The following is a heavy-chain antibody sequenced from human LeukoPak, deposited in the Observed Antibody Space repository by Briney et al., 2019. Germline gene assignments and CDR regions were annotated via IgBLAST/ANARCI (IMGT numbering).Heavy chain of an antibody. CDR3: AKAREYSSGYGIDY. J-gene: IGHJ4*02. Sequence: GGSLRLSCSASGFTFSSYAMSWVRQAPGKGLEWVSGISGSGGTTYYADSVKGQFTIYRDNSNKTLYLQMNSLRAEDTAIYYCAKAREYSSGYGIDYWGQGTLVTVSS. V-gene: IGHV3-23*01. CDR1: GFTFSSYA. D-gene: IGHD5-18*01. CDR2: ISGSGGTT.